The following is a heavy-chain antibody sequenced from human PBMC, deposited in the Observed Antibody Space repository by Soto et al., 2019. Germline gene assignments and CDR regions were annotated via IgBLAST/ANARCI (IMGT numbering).Heavy chain of an antibody. J-gene: IGHJ6*02. CDR3: ARDSGGMDV. Sequence: QVQLVQSGAEVKKPGASVKISCKASGYTFTSYALHWVRQAPGQRLEWMGWINAGNGNTKYSKKVQGRVTITRDTSASTAYMELSSLRSEDTAVYYCARDSGGMDVWGQGTTVTVSS. V-gene: IGHV1-3*01. CDR1: GYTFTSYA. CDR2: INAGNGNT.